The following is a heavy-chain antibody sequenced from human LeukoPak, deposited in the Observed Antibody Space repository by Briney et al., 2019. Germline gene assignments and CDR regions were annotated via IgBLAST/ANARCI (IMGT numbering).Heavy chain of an antibody. V-gene: IGHV3-48*04. D-gene: IGHD6-13*01. CDR1: GFTFSSYS. J-gene: IGHJ5*02. Sequence: GGSLRLSCAASGFTFSSYSMNWVRQAPGKGLEWVSYISSSSSTIYYADSVKGRFTISRDNAKNSLYLQMNSLRAEDTAVYYCARDSSSWSYNWFDPWGQGTLVTVSS. CDR3: ARDSSSWSYNWFDP. CDR2: ISSSSSTI.